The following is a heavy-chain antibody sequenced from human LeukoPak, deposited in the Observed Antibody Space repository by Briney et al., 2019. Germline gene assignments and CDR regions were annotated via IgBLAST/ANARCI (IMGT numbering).Heavy chain of an antibody. CDR2: INHSGST. D-gene: IGHD4-23*01. Sequence: PSETLSLTCAVYGGSFSGYYWSWIRQPPGKGLEWIGEINHSGSTNYNPSLKSRVTISVDTSKNQFSLKLSSVTAADTAVYYCARGYDYGGNGDYWGQGTLVTVSS. J-gene: IGHJ4*02. V-gene: IGHV4-34*01. CDR1: GGSFSGYY. CDR3: ARGYDYGGNGDY.